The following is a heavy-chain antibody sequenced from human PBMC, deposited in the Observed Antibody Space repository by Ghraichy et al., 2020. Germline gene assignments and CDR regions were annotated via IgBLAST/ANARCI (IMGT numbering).Heavy chain of an antibody. Sequence: GGSLRLSCAASGFTFNTYAMNWVRQAPGKGLEWVSAISGTGGTTNYADSVKGRFTISRDNSKNTLYLQMNSLRAEDTAIYYCARTYHFGSGSPFDYWGQGTLVTVSS. CDR1: GFTFNTYA. CDR3: ARTYHFGSGSPFDY. V-gene: IGHV3-23*01. D-gene: IGHD3-10*01. CDR2: ISGTGGTT. J-gene: IGHJ4*02.